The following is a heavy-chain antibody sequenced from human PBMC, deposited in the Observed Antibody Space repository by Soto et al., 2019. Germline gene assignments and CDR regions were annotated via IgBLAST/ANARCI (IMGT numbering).Heavy chain of an antibody. J-gene: IGHJ6*02. CDR2: FDPENGET. D-gene: IGHD6-6*01. CDR1: GYTLTELS. Sequence: ASVKVSCKVSGYTLTELSMHWVRQAPGKGLEWMGGFDPENGETIYAQKFQGRVTMTEDTSTDTAYMELSSLRSEDTAVYYCATGDRGIAAREGGYYYYYGMDVWGQGTTVTVSS. V-gene: IGHV1-24*01. CDR3: ATGDRGIAAREGGYYYYYGMDV.